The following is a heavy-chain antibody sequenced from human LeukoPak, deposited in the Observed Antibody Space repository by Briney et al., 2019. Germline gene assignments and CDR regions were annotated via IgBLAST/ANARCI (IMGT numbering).Heavy chain of an antibody. CDR1: GYTFTSYD. CDR3: ARAYSSSWPGPFFDY. V-gene: IGHV1-8*01. J-gene: IGHJ4*02. Sequence: GASVTVSCKASGYTFTSYDINWVRQATGQGLEWMGWMNPNSGNTGYAQKFQGRVTMTRNTSISTAYMELSSLRSEDMALYYCARAYSSSWPGPFFDYWGQGSLVTVSS. D-gene: IGHD6-13*01. CDR2: MNPNSGNT.